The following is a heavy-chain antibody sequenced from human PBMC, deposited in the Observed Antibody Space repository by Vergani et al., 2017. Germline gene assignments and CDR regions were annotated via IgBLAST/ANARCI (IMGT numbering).Heavy chain of an antibody. CDR3: ARTIAAAGKLYYYYGMDV. V-gene: IGHV7-4-1*02. J-gene: IGHJ6*02. CDR2: INTNTGNP. D-gene: IGHD6-13*01. Sequence: QVQLVQSGSELKKPGASVKVSCKASGYTLSRYSIYWVRQAPGQGLEWMGWINTNTGNPAYAQCFRGRFVFSLDTSVSTAYLQISSLKAEDTAVYYCARTIAAAGKLYYYYGMDVWGQGTTVTVSS. CDR1: GYTLSRYS.